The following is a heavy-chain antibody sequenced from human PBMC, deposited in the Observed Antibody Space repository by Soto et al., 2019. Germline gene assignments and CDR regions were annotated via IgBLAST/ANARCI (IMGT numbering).Heavy chain of an antibody. V-gene: IGHV3-74*01. D-gene: IGHD1-1*01. CDR3: ARGQNFDDGWFDP. J-gene: IGHJ5*02. CDR1: GFPFIGYC. CDR2: IDIVGGST. Sequence: PGGSLRLSCAASGFPFIGYCIHWVRQAPWKEPLWFALIDIVGGSTSYGESVMGLFTISRYNTNNTLYLQINSLRAEYTAFYHRARGQNFDDGWFDPWGQGTRVTVS.